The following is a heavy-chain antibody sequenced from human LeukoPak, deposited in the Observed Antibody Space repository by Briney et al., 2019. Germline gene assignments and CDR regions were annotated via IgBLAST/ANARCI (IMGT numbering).Heavy chain of an antibody. D-gene: IGHD1-26*01. CDR1: GFTFSSYS. J-gene: IGHJ6*02. CDR2: ISSSSSYI. CDR3: ARDGSYGGSYYFDYYYGMDV. V-gene: IGHV3-21*01. Sequence: GGSLRLSCAASGFTFSSYSMNWVRQAPGKGLEWVSSISSSSSYIYYADSVKGRFTISRDNAKNSLYLQMNSLRAEDTAVYYCARDGSYGGSYYFDYYYGMDVWGQGTTVTVSS.